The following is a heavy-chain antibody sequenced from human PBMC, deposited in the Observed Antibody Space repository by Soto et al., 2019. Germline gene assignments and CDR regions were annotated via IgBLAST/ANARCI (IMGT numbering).Heavy chain of an antibody. J-gene: IGHJ4*02. CDR2: IYWDDDK. CDR3: ARSGWYAKYDY. CDR1: GFSLSTSGVG. Sequence: QITLKESGPTLVKPTQTLTLTCTFSGFSLSTSGVGVGWIRQPPGKALDWLALIYWDDDKSYSPSLKSRLTITKDTSKNQVVLIMTNMDPVDTATYYCARSGWYAKYDYWGQGTLVTVSS. D-gene: IGHD6-19*01. V-gene: IGHV2-5*02.